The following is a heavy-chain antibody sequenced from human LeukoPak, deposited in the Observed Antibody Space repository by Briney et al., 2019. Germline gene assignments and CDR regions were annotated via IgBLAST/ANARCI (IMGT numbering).Heavy chain of an antibody. CDR2: ISSSGSTI. Sequence: PGRSLRLSCAASGFTFSDYYMSWIRQAPGKGLEWVSYISSSGSTIYYADSVKGRFTISRDNAKNSLYLQMNSLRAEDTAVYYCARLIVVVTAVDYWGQGTLVTVSS. J-gene: IGHJ4*02. V-gene: IGHV3-11*01. CDR3: ARLIVVVTAVDY. CDR1: GFTFSDYY. D-gene: IGHD2-21*02.